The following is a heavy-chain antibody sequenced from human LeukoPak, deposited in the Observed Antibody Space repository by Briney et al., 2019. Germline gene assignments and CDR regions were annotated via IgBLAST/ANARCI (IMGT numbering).Heavy chain of an antibody. V-gene: IGHV3-7*01. J-gene: IGHJ4*02. CDR2: IKQDGSEI. Sequence: GGSLRLPCAASGFTLSGYWMSWVRQAPGKGLEWVANIKQDGSEIYYVDSVKGRFTISRDNAKNSLYLQMNSLRAEDTAVYYCARDKIVGATKFDSWGQGTLVTVSS. CDR1: GFTLSGYW. CDR3: ARDKIVGATKFDS. D-gene: IGHD1-26*01.